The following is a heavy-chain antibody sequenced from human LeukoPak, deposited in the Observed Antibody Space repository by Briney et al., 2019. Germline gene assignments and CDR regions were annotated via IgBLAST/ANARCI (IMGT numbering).Heavy chain of an antibody. CDR2: MNPNSGNT. CDR3: ARGTKLVRTYCGGDCYEGNFDY. CDR1: GYTFTSYD. J-gene: IGHJ4*02. V-gene: IGHV1-8*01. D-gene: IGHD2-21*02. Sequence: ASVKVSCKASGYTFTSYDINWVRQATGQGLEWMGWMNPNSGNTGYAQKFQGRVTMTRNTSISTAYVELSSLRSEDTAVYYCARGTKLVRTYCGGDCYEGNFDYWGQGTLVTVSS.